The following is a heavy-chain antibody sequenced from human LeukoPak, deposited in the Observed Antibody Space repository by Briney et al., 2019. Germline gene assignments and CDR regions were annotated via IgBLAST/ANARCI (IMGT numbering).Heavy chain of an antibody. CDR3: ARDLRKWFGEFNYYMDV. D-gene: IGHD3-10*01. CDR1: GVSISSGNSY. J-gene: IGHJ6*03. Sequence: PSETLSLTCTVSGVSISSGNSYWGWIRQPPGKGLEWIGSIYYSGNTYYNASLKSQVSISIDTSKNQFSLKLSSVTAADTAVYYCARDLRKWFGEFNYYMDVWGKGTTVTVSS. CDR2: IYYSGNT. V-gene: IGHV4-39*07.